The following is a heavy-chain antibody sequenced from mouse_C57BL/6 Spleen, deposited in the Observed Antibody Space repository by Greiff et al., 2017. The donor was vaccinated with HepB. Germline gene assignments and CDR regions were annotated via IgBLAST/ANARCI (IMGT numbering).Heavy chain of an antibody. D-gene: IGHD1-1*01. V-gene: IGHV1-80*01. CDR3: ARDRGGDGTWFAY. Sequence: QVQLQLSGAELVKPGASVKISCKASGNAFTSYWMYWVKQRPGKGLEWIGQIYPGDGDTNYNGKFKGKATLTADKSSSTAYMQLSSLTSEDSAVYFCARDRGGDGTWFAYWGQGTLVTISS. CDR1: GNAFTSYW. J-gene: IGHJ3*01. CDR2: IYPGDGDT.